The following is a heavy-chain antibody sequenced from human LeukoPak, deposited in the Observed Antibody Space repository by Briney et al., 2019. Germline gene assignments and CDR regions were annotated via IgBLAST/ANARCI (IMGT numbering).Heavy chain of an antibody. V-gene: IGHV3-7*01. D-gene: IGHD3-22*01. CDR2: IKQDGSEK. Sequence: GGSLRLSCAASGFTFSSYWMSWVRQAPGKGLEWVATIKQDGSEKYYVDSVKGRFTISRDNAKNSLYLQMNSLRAEDTAVYYCARDPLSYDSSGYYHGLLDYWGQGTLVTVSS. CDR3: ARDPLSYDSSGYYHGLLDY. J-gene: IGHJ4*02. CDR1: GFTFSSYW.